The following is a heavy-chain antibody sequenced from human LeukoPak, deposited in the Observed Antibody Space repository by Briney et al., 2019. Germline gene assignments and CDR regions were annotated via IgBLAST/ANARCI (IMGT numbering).Heavy chain of an antibody. D-gene: IGHD3-3*01. CDR2: SNHDGSGT. Sequence: GGSLRLSCAATGFTLTDFWMHWVRQAPGKGLVWVSRSNHDGSGTSYADSVKGRFTISRDNAKNTLYLQMNSLRVEDTAVYYCVRLLDLDFWGQGTLVTVSS. CDR3: VRLLDLDF. V-gene: IGHV3-74*01. CDR1: GFTLTDFW. J-gene: IGHJ4*02.